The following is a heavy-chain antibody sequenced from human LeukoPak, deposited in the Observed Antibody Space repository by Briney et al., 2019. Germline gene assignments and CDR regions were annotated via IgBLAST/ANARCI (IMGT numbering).Heavy chain of an antibody. CDR3: ARGDGYKADY. V-gene: IGHV4-31*02. CDR1: GGSISTGAYY. J-gene: IGHJ4*02. Sequence: SQTLSLTCSVSGGSISTGAYYWCWIRQYPGKGLEWIGYTYYSGSTYYNPSLKSRVIISLDTSKNQFSLKLNSVTAADTAVYYCARGDGYKADYWGQGTLVTVSS. CDR2: TYYSGST. D-gene: IGHD5-24*01.